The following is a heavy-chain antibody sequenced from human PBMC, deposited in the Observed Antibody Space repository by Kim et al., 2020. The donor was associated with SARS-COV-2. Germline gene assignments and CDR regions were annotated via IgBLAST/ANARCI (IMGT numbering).Heavy chain of an antibody. CDR3: AKDVERSEGWLIFDY. CDR2: ISGSGGST. J-gene: IGHJ4*02. D-gene: IGHD6-19*01. Sequence: GGSLRLSCAASGFTFSSYAMSWVRQAPGKGLEWVSAISGSGGSTYYADSVKGRFTISRDNSKNTLYLQMNSLRAEDTAVYYCAKDVERSEGWLIFDYWGQGTLVIVSS. CDR1: GFTFSSYA. V-gene: IGHV3-23*01.